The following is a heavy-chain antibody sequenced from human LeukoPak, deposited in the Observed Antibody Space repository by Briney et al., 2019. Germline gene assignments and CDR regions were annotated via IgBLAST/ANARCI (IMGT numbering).Heavy chain of an antibody. CDR2: IRSKAYGGTT. CDR3: TSSRLRYFDWLDYFDY. CDR1: GFTFGDYA. V-gene: IGHV3-49*04. J-gene: IGHJ4*02. D-gene: IGHD3-9*01. Sequence: PGGSLRLSCTASGFTFGDYAMSWVRQAPGKGLEWVGFIRSKAYGGTTEYAASVKGRFTISRDDSKSIAYLQMNSLKTEDTAVHYCTSSRLRYFDWLDYFDYWGQGTLVTVSS.